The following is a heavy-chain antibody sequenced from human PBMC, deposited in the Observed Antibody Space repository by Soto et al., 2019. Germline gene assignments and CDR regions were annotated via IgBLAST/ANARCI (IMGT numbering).Heavy chain of an antibody. Sequence: SETLSLTCAVYGGFLSESYWTWIRQPPGKGLEWIGEINHVGGTNYNPSLKSRVTMSVDTSQNQFSLRLISVTAADTAMYFCVRIRYQLPPWVLWLDPWGQGTPVTVSS. CDR3: VRIRYQLPPWVLWLDP. CDR2: INHVGGT. J-gene: IGHJ5*02. CDR1: GGFLSESY. D-gene: IGHD3-16*01. V-gene: IGHV4-34*01.